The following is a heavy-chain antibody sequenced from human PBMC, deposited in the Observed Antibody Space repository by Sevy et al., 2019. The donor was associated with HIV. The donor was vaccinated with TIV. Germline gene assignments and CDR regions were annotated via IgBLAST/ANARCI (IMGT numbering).Heavy chain of an antibody. Sequence: ASVKVSCKVSGYTLTELSMHCVRQAPGKGLEWMATFDPEDGETIYAQKFQGRVTMTEDTSTDTAYMELSSLRSEDTAVYYCSTTRDYYDSSGYPFDYWGQGTLVTVSS. J-gene: IGHJ4*02. V-gene: IGHV1-24*01. D-gene: IGHD3-22*01. CDR3: STTRDYYDSSGYPFDY. CDR1: GYTLTELS. CDR2: FDPEDGET.